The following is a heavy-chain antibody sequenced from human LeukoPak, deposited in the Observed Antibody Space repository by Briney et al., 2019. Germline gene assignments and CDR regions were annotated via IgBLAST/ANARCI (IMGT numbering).Heavy chain of an antibody. V-gene: IGHV3-21*01. CDR3: ARDSPPGTYFDY. Sequence: GGSLRLSCAASGLTFSSYSMNWVRQAPGKGLEWVSSISSSSSYIYYADSVKGRFTISRDNAKNSLYLQMNSLRAEDTAVYYCARDSPPGTYFDYWGQGTLVTVSS. CDR2: ISSSSSYI. D-gene: IGHD1/OR15-1a*01. J-gene: IGHJ4*02. CDR1: GLTFSSYS.